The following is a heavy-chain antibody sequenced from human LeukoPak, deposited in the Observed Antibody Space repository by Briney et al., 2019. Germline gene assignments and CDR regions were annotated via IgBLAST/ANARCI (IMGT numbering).Heavy chain of an antibody. D-gene: IGHD1-26*01. CDR2: TSAYNGNT. Sequence: ASVKVSCRASGYTFTNYGISWVRQAPGQGLEWMGWTSAYNGNTKYAQKLQGRVTMTTDTSMSTAYMELRSLRSDDTAVYYCARYSGTYHDYYYYGMDVWGQGTTVTVSS. CDR3: ARYSGTYHDYYYYGMDV. J-gene: IGHJ6*02. V-gene: IGHV1-18*01. CDR1: GYTFTNYG.